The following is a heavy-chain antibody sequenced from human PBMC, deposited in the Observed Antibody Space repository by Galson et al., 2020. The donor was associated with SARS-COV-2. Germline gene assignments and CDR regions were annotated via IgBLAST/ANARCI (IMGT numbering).Heavy chain of an antibody. J-gene: IGHJ2*01. D-gene: IGHD4-17*01. CDR2: IYYRGTT. CDR3: ARRGGTVTTQQFDL. CDR1: GGSISTTSYF. V-gene: IGHV4-39*01. Sequence: SETLSLTCTVSGGSISTTSYFWGWIRQPPGKGLEWIGTIYYRGTTYYNPSLRSRVTISVDTSTNQFSLKLNSVTAADTAVYYCARRGGTVTTQQFDLWGRGTLVTVSS.